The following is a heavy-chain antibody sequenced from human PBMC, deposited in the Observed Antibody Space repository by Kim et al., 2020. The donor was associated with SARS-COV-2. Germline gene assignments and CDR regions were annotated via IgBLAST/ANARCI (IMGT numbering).Heavy chain of an antibody. J-gene: IGHJ6*02. CDR1: GFTFSSYA. Sequence: GGSLRLSCAASGFTFSSYAMHWVRQAPGKGLEWVAVISYDGSNKYYADSVKGRFTISRDNSKNTLYLQMNSLRAEDTAVYYCARDYYDSSGYSYGMDVWGQGTTVTVSS. CDR2: ISYDGSNK. V-gene: IGHV3-30-3*01. CDR3: ARDYYDSSGYSYGMDV. D-gene: IGHD3-22*01.